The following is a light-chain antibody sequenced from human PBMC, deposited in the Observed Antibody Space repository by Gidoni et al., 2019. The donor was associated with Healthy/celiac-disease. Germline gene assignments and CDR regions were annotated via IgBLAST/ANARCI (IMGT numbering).Light chain of an antibody. CDR2: DAS. V-gene: IGKV1-33*01. CDR1: QDISNY. Sequence: DIQMTQSPSSLSASVGDIVTITCQASQDISNYLNWYQQKPGKAPKLLIYDASNLETGVPSRFIGSGSGTDFTFTISSLQPEDIATYYCQQYDNLPRFGGGTKVEIK. J-gene: IGKJ4*01. CDR3: QQYDNLPR.